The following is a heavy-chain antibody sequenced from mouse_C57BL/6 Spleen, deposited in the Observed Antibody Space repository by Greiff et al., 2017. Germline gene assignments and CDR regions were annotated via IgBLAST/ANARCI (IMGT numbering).Heavy chain of an antibody. J-gene: IGHJ4*01. CDR1: GFTFSDYG. CDR2: ISSGSSTI. CDR3: ARLSGSYAMDY. D-gene: IGHD3-2*02. V-gene: IGHV5-17*01. Sequence: EVQLQESGGGLVKPGGSLKLSCAASGFTFSDYGMHWVRQAPEKGLEWVAYISSGSSTIYYADTVKGRFTISRDNAKNTLFLQMTSLRSEDTAMYYCARLSGSYAMDYWGQGTSVTVSS.